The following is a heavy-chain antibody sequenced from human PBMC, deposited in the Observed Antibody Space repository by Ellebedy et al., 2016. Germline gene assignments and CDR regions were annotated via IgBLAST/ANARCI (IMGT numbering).Heavy chain of an antibody. J-gene: IGHJ4*02. CDR3: ASEGIQLPFDY. V-gene: IGHV4-39*07. CDR2: IYYSGST. CDR1: GGSISSSSYY. Sequence: SETLSLTXTVSGGSISSSSYYWGWIRQPPGKGLEWIGSIYYSGSTYYNPSLKSRVTISVDTSKNQFSLKLSSVTAADTAVYYCASEGIQLPFDYWGQGTLVTVSS. D-gene: IGHD5-18*01.